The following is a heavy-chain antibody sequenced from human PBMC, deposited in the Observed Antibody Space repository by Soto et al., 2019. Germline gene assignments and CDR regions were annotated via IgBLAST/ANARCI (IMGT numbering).Heavy chain of an antibody. Sequence: GASVKVSCKASGGTFSSYAISWVRQAPGQGLEWMGIINPSGGSTSYAQKFQGRVTMTRDTSTSTVYMELSSLRSEDTAVYYCAGGAVAYYYYYGMDVWGQGTTVTVSS. CDR3: AGGAVAYYYYYGMDV. D-gene: IGHD6-19*01. J-gene: IGHJ6*02. CDR1: GGTFSSYA. V-gene: IGHV1-46*03. CDR2: INPSGGST.